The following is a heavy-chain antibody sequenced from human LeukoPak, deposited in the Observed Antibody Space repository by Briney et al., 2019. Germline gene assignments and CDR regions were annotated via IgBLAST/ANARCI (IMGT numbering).Heavy chain of an antibody. D-gene: IGHD2-2*01. CDR2: ISAYNGNT. Sequence: ASVKVSCKASGYTFTSYGISWVRQAPGQRLEWMGWISAYNGNTNYAQKLQGRVTMTTDTSTSTAYMELRSLRSDDTAVYYCARVYCSSTSCQEIDYWGQGTLVTVSS. V-gene: IGHV1-18*01. J-gene: IGHJ4*02. CDR3: ARVYCSSTSCQEIDY. CDR1: GYTFTSYG.